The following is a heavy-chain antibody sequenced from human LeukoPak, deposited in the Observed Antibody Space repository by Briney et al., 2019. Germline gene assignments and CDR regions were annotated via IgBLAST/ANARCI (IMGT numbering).Heavy chain of an antibody. CDR2: VYNRGDS. CDR1: TDTFSDSGYY. V-gene: IGHV4-39*01. J-gene: IGHJ4*02. D-gene: IGHD2-21*01. CDR3: ARHLGSSIAY. Sequence: SETLSLTCSVSTDTFSDSGYYWGWIRQPPGRGLEWIASVYNRGDSYYNPSLESRVTISVDTSKSQFSLTLRSVTAADTAVYYCARHLGSSIAYWGQGTLVTVSS.